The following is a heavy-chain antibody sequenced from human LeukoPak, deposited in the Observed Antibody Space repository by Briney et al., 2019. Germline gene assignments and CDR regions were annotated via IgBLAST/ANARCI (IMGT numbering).Heavy chain of an antibody. V-gene: IGHV1-2*02. CDR1: GYTFTGYY. CDR2: INPNSGGT. J-gene: IGHJ6*03. D-gene: IGHD6-6*01. Sequence: ASVKVSCKASGYTFTGYYMHWVRQAPGQGLEWMGWINPNSGGTNYAQKFQGRVTMTRDTSISTAYMELSRLRSDDTAVYYCARAAARLGYYYYMDVWGKGTTVTVSS. CDR3: ARAAARLGYYYYMDV.